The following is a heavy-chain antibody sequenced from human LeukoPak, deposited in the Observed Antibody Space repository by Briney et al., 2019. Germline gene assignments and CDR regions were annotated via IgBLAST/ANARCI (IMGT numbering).Heavy chain of an antibody. CDR2: IRHDGSNK. V-gene: IGHV3-30*02. CDR3: ARGSYGGEYFDY. CDR1: GFTFSSYG. D-gene: IGHD4-23*01. J-gene: IGHJ4*02. Sequence: GGSLRLSCAASGFTFSSYGMHWVRQAPGKGLEWVAFIRHDGSNKFYADSVRGRFTISRDNSKNTLFLQMDGLRTEDTAVYYCARGSYGGEYFDYWGQGTLVTVSS.